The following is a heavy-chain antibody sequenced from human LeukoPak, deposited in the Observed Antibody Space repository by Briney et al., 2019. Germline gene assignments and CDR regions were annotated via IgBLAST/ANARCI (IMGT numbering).Heavy chain of an antibody. Sequence: SETLSLTCTVSGGSISGYYWSWIRQPPGKGLEWIGYIYSSGTTNYYPSLRSRVTIQVDTSKNQFSLRLSSVTATDTAVYYCARLHSSRAEEFDPWGQGALVTVSS. CDR3: ARLHSSRAEEFDP. J-gene: IGHJ5*02. CDR2: IYSSGTT. V-gene: IGHV4-59*01. CDR1: GGSISGYY.